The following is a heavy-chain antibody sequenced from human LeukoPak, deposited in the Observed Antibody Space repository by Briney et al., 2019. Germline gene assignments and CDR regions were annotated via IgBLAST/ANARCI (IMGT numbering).Heavy chain of an antibody. CDR1: GYTFTSYD. CDR2: MNPNSGNT. D-gene: IGHD6-19*01. CDR3: ARRAPRLSKGIAVAGTRLDFDC. J-gene: IGHJ4*02. Sequence: ASVKVSCKASGYTFTSYDINWVRQATGQGLEWMGWMNPNSGNTGYAQKFQRRVTMTRNTSISTAYMELSSLRSEDTAVYYCARRAPRLSKGIAVAGTRLDFDCWGQGTLVTVSS. V-gene: IGHV1-8*01.